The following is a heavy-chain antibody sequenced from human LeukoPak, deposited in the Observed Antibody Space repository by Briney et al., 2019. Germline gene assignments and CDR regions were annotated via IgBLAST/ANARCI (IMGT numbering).Heavy chain of an antibody. Sequence: SETLSLTCTVSGGSISSYYWSWIRQPPGKGLEWIGYIYYSGSTNYNPSLKGRVTISVDTSKNQFSLKLSSVTAADTAVYYCARSGSHSGTKPTDYWGQGTLVTVSS. CDR1: GGSISSYY. V-gene: IGHV4-59*01. CDR2: IYYSGST. CDR3: ARSGSHSGTKPTDY. D-gene: IGHD1-26*01. J-gene: IGHJ4*02.